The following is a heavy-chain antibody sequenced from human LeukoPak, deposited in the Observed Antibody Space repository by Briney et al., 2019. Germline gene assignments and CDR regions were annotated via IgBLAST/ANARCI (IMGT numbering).Heavy chain of an antibody. Sequence: PGGSLRLSCAASGFTFSSYWMSWVRQAAGKGLEWVANIKQDGSEKYHVDSVKGRFTISRDNAKNSVYLQMNRLRAEDTAVYYCARDFAYYDILTPDYYYGLDVWGNGTTVTVSS. D-gene: IGHD3-9*01. CDR2: IKQDGSEK. V-gene: IGHV3-7*03. CDR3: ARDFAYYDILTPDYYYGLDV. CDR1: GFTFSSYW. J-gene: IGHJ6*04.